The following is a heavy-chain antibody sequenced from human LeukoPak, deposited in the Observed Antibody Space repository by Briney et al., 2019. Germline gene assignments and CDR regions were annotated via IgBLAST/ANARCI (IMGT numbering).Heavy chain of an antibody. CDR2: ICYDGSNK. Sequence: PGRSLRLSCAASGFTFTSYGMHWVRQAPGKGLEWVAVICYDGSNKYYADSVKGRFTISRDNSKNTLYLQMNSLRAEDTAVYYCARDPIAAVRFDYWGQGTLVTVSS. J-gene: IGHJ4*02. V-gene: IGHV3-33*01. D-gene: IGHD6-13*01. CDR3: ARDPIAAVRFDY. CDR1: GFTFTSYG.